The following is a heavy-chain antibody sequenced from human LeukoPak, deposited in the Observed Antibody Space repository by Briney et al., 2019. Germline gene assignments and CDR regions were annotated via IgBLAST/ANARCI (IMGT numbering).Heavy chain of an antibody. CDR1: GGTFSSYA. J-gene: IGHJ5*02. Sequence: ASVKVSCKASGGTFSSYAISWVRQAPGQGLEWMGGIIPIFGTANYAQKFQGRVTITADESTSTAYMELSSLRSEDTAVYYCASGGYNYRGSPWGQGTLVTVSS. CDR3: ASGGYNYRGSP. V-gene: IGHV1-69*13. CDR2: IIPIFGTA. D-gene: IGHD5-24*01.